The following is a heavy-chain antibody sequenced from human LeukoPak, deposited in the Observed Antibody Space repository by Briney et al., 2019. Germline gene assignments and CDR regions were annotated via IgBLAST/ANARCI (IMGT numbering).Heavy chain of an antibody. Sequence: GGSLRLSCAAPGFTFSSYGMHWVRQAPGKGLEWVAVIWYDGSNKYYADSVKGRFTISRDNSKNTLYLQMNSLRAEDTAVYYCARGSGRYFDWFNFDYWGQGTLVTVSS. CDR1: GFTFSSYG. CDR3: ARGSGRYFDWFNFDY. J-gene: IGHJ4*02. V-gene: IGHV3-33*01. CDR2: IWYDGSNK. D-gene: IGHD3-9*01.